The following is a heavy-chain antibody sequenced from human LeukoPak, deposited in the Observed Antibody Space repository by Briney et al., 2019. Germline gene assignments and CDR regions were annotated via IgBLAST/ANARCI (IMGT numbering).Heavy chain of an antibody. Sequence: GGSLRLSCAASGFTFSSYWMSWVRQAPGKGLEWVANIKQDGSEKYYVDSVKGRFTISRDNAKNSLSLHMISLRAEDTAVYYCARVWYGQADSWGQGTLVTVSS. V-gene: IGHV3-7*02. CDR1: GFTFSSYW. J-gene: IGHJ4*02. D-gene: IGHD3-16*01. CDR3: ARVWYGQADS. CDR2: IKQDGSEK.